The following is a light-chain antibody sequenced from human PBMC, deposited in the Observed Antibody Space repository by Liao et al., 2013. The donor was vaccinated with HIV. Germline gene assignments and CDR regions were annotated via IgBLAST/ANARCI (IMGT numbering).Light chain of an antibody. J-gene: IGLJ2*01. Sequence: SYELTQPPSMSVSPGQTASITCSGDKLDTIYASYCQRGPGLSPVLVIYQDSKRPSGIPERFSGSNSGNTATLTISETQPMDEADYFCQAWDSSADVVFGGGTKLTVL. CDR1: KLDTIY. CDR3: QAWDSSADVV. CDR2: QDS. V-gene: IGLV3-1*01.